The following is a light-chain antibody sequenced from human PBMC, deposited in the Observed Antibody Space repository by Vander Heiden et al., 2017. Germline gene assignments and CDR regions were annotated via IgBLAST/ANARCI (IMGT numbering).Light chain of an antibody. Sequence: LQMNQSPTSLSASVGDRITITCRASQAIGTHVNWYHHKPGKVPKLLIHDASTLQFGVPSTFSGSGSGTEFTLTISSLQPEDFATYYCQQSFNSPRTFGQGTKVDIK. CDR3: QQSFNSPRT. CDR1: QAIGTH. V-gene: IGKV1-39*01. CDR2: DAS. J-gene: IGKJ1*01.